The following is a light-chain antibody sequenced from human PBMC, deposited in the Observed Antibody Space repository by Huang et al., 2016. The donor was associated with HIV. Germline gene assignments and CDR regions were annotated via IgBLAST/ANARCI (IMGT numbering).Light chain of an antibody. J-gene: IGKJ2*01. V-gene: IGKV2-28*01. Sequence: DIVMIQSPFSLPVTPGQPASISCRSSQSLLHTTGHNYLEWYVQKPGQSPQLLIYLGSNRASGVPDRFSGSGSGTDFTLKISRVEAEDVGVYYCMQALQTPDTFGQGTKLEIK. CDR2: LGS. CDR3: MQALQTPDT. CDR1: QSLLHTTGHNY.